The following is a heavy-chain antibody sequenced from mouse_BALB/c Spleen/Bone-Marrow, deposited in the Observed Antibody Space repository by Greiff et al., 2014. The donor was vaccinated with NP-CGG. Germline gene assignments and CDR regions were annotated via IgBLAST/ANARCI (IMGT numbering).Heavy chain of an antibody. V-gene: IGHV1-5*01. CDR3: TRVITAVLATSAMDY. D-gene: IGHD1-1*01. Sequence: DVKLQESGTVLARPGVSVKMSCKASGYTFTSYWMHWVKQRPGQGLEWIGAIYPGNSDTSYNQKFKGKAKLTAVTSTSTAYMELSSLTNEDSAVYYCTRVITAVLATSAMDYWGQGSSVTVSS. J-gene: IGHJ4*01. CDR2: IYPGNSDT. CDR1: GYTFTSYW.